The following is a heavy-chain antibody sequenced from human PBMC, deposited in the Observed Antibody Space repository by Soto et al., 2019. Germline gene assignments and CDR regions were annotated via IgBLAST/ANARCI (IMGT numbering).Heavy chain of an antibody. CDR2: ISGSGGNT. J-gene: IGHJ1*01. CDR1: GFTFSGYA. D-gene: IGHD3-10*01. CDR3: LGGGRTGTYFQH. Sequence: EVQLLESGGGLLQPGGSLRLSCAASGFTFSGYAMSWVRQAPGKGPEWVSTISGSGGNTYHADSVKGRFTISGDNSKNTLYLQMNSLRAEDTAVYYCLGGGRTGTYFQHWGQGTLVTVSS. V-gene: IGHV3-23*01.